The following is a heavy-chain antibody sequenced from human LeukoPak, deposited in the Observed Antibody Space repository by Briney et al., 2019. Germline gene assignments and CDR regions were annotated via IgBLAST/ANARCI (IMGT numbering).Heavy chain of an antibody. V-gene: IGHV3-21*01. CDR2: ISKSGTYI. CDR3: ARGSGTHF. Sequence: NSGGSLRLSCAASGFSFSSHGMNWVRQAPGKGLEWVSSISKSGTYIYYADSVRGRFTISRDNANNSLYLQMNSLRGEDTAMYYCARGSGTHFWGQGTRVTVSS. CDR1: GFSFSSHG. D-gene: IGHD3-10*01. J-gene: IGHJ4*02.